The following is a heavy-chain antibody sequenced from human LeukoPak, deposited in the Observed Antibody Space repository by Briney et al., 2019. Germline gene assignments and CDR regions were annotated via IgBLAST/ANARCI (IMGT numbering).Heavy chain of an antibody. J-gene: IGHJ4*02. D-gene: IGHD6-13*01. CDR2: VYYTGNT. V-gene: IGHV4-59*08. CDR3: ARRGRAAAANFDY. CDR1: GVSVSVYY. Sequence: SQSLSLTCTVSGVSVSVYYWSWIRQPPGKGLEWVGYVYYTGNTNYNPSLESRVTLSVDTSKHQFSLKLSSVTAADTAVYYCARRGRAAAANFDYWGQATLVTVSS.